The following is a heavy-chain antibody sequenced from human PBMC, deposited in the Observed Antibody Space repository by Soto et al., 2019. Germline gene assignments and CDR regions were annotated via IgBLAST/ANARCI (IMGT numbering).Heavy chain of an antibody. CDR1: GGSFSGYY. J-gene: IGHJ5*02. CDR2: INHSGST. V-gene: IGHV4-34*01. D-gene: IGHD6-13*01. Sequence: SETLSLTCAVYGGSFSGYYWSWIRQPPGKGLEWIGEINHSGSTNYNPSLKSRVTISVDTSKNQFSLKLSSVTAADTAVYYCARVSGMAAAVTYNWFDPWGQGTLVTVSS. CDR3: ARVSGMAAAVTYNWFDP.